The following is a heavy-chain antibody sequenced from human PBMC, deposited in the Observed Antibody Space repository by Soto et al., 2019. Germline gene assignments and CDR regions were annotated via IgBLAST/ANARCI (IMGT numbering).Heavy chain of an antibody. D-gene: IGHD6-6*01. CDR2: ISSSSSYI. Sequence: GESLKISCAASGFTFSTYSMNWVRQAPGKGLEWVSKISSSSSYINYADSVKGRFTLSRDNAKNSLYLQMNSLRAEDTAVYYCAREFEYSSSGPEYYFDSWGQGTLVTVSS. V-gene: IGHV3-21*06. J-gene: IGHJ4*02. CDR3: AREFEYSSSGPEYYFDS. CDR1: GFTFSTYS.